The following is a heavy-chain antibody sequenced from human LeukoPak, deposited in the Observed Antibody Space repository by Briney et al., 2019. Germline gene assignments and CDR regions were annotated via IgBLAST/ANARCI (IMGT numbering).Heavy chain of an antibody. CDR1: GFTFSTYG. CDR2: IHYDGSNQ. CDR3: ARGPGYCSGGSCIYFDY. D-gene: IGHD2-15*01. V-gene: IGHV3-30*02. Sequence: GGSLRLSCAASGFTFSTYGMHWVRQAPGKGLEWVAFIHYDGSNQYYTDSVKGRFTISRDNSKNTLYLQMNSLRAEDTAVYYCARGPGYCSGGSCIYFDYWGQGTLVTVSS. J-gene: IGHJ4*02.